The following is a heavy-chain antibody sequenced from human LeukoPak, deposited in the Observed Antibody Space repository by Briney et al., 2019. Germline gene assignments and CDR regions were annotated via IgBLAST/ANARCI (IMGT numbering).Heavy chain of an antibody. CDR1: GFTFSSYA. V-gene: IGHV3-23*01. J-gene: IGHJ4*02. CDR2: ISTSGAGT. D-gene: IGHD6-13*01. CDR3: AKASFSSWPYYFDY. Sequence: GGSLRLSCAASGFTFSSYAMSWVRQAPGKGLEWVSAISTSGAGTKNADFVKGRFTISRDNSKNTLYLQMNSLRAEDTAVYYCAKASFSSWPYYFDYWGQGTLVTVSS.